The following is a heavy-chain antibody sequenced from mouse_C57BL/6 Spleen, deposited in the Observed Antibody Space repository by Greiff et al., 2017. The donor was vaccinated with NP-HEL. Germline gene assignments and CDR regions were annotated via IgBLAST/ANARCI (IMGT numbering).Heavy chain of an antibody. Sequence: DVKLQESGAGLVKPGGSLKLSCAASGFTFSSYAMSWVRQTPEKRLEWVAYIGSGGDYTYYADTVKGRFTISRDNASNTLYLQMSRLKSEDTAMDYCTSDLYDGYCSALDYWGQGTSVTVSS. D-gene: IGHD2-3*01. CDR2: IGSGGDYT. CDR1: GFTFSSYA. CDR3: TSDLYDGYCSALDY. J-gene: IGHJ4*01. V-gene: IGHV5-9-1*02.